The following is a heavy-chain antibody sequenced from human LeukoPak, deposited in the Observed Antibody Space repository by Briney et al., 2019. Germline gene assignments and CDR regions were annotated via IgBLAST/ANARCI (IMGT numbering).Heavy chain of an antibody. CDR3: ARDGYNDFDY. CDR2: ISSSSTI. Sequence: GGSLRLSCAASALTFSSYEMNWVRQAPGKGLEWVSYISSSSTIYYADSVKGRFTISRDNAKNSLYLQMNSLRDEHTAVYYCARDGYNDFDYWGQGTLVTVSS. D-gene: IGHD5-24*01. V-gene: IGHV3-48*02. J-gene: IGHJ4*02. CDR1: ALTFSSYE.